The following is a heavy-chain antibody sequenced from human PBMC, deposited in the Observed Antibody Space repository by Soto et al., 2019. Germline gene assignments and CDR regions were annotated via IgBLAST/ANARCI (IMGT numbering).Heavy chain of an antibody. CDR1: GGTFSSYA. Sequence: ASVKVSCKASGGTFSSYAISWVRQAPGQGLEWMGGIIPIFGTANYAQKFQGRVTITADESTSTAYMELSSLRSEDTAVYYCARDRRDSGYDLSDDYWGQGTLVTVSS. D-gene: IGHD5-12*01. CDR2: IIPIFGTA. V-gene: IGHV1-69*13. J-gene: IGHJ4*02. CDR3: ARDRRDSGYDLSDDY.